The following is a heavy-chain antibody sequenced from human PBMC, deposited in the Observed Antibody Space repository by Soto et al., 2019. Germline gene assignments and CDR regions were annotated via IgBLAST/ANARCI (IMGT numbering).Heavy chain of an antibody. CDR1: GFSFSNFF. Sequence: ESGGGLVKPGGTLRLSCSASGFSFSNFFATWIRQVPGKGLEWLSSSSHSGSRKSYADSVRGRVTISRDVAKNYVHLDLTNVRDEDSGVYFCARDLTMYGVGGWRYTGMDVWGPGTPVAVSS. CDR3: ARDLTMYGVGGWRYTGMDV. D-gene: IGHD3-3*01. V-gene: IGHV3-11*01. J-gene: IGHJ6*01. CDR2: SSHSGSRK.